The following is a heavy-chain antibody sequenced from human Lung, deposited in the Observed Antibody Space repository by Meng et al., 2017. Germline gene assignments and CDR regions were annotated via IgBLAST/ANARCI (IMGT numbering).Heavy chain of an antibody. J-gene: IGHJ4*02. CDR2: IDPKSGDT. CDR1: GYNFPDYW. CDR3: ARDEDISAAGKLFGDY. Sequence: VRVVPYGAEVEKPGASVKVSCKPSGYNFPDYWLHWVRRAPGQGLEWMGRIDPKSGDTHYAQRFQGRVTMTGDTSISTAYMELSGLRSDDTAMYYCARDEDISAAGKLFGDYWGQGTLVTVSS. D-gene: IGHD6-13*01. V-gene: IGHV1-2*06.